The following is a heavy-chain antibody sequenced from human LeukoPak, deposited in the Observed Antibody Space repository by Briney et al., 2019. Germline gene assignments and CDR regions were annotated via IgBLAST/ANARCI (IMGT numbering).Heavy chain of an antibody. Sequence: GGSLRLSCAASGFTFSDHYMDWVRQAPGKGLEWVGRTRNKANSYTSEYAASVKGRFTISRDDSKNSLYLQMNSLKTEDTAVYYCARDVHSYDFWSGSLGNYYYMDVWGKGTTVTVSS. CDR2: TRNKANSYTS. J-gene: IGHJ6*03. D-gene: IGHD3-3*01. CDR3: ARDVHSYDFWSGSLGNYYYMDV. CDR1: GFTFSDHY. V-gene: IGHV3-72*01.